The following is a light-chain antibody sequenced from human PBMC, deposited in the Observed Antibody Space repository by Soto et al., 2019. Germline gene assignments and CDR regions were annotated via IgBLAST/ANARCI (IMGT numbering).Light chain of an antibody. J-gene: IGKJ2*01. CDR1: QSVSNY. CDR3: QQRSDWPPGYT. CDR2: DAS. Sequence: EIVLTQSPATLSLSPGEGATLSCRASQSVSNYLAWYQQKPGQAPRLLISDASNRATDIPARFRGSGSGTDFTLTISSLEPEDFAVYYCQQRSDWPPGYTFGQGTKLEIK. V-gene: IGKV3-11*01.